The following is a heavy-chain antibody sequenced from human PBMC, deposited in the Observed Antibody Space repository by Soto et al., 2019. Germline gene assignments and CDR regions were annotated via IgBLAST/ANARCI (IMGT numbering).Heavy chain of an antibody. D-gene: IGHD3-9*01. CDR1: GGSFRGYY. J-gene: IGHJ4*02. CDR3: ARVGPKTYYDPLTASEFDS. V-gene: IGHV4-34*02. Sequence: QVQLQQWGARLLKPSETLSLTCAVYGGSFRGYYWSWIRQSPGKGLEWIAEINDIGSTNYNPSLKSRVSISVDTSKKTFSLKLSSVTAADTAVYYCARVGPKTYYDPLTASEFDSWGQGTLVTVSS. CDR2: INDIGST.